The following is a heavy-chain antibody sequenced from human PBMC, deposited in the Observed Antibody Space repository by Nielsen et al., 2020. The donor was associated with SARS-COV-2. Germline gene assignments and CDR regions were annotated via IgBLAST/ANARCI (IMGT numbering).Heavy chain of an antibody. CDR3: ATSSGSFDH. D-gene: IGHD3-22*01. J-gene: IGHJ4*02. Sequence: GESLKISCAASGFTFSSYAMGWVRQPPGRGLEWVAGISVSGGYTHHADSVKGRFTISRDNSKKTLYLQMNSLRGEDTAVYYCATSSGSFDHWGQGTLVSVSS. CDR2: ISVSGGYT. CDR1: GFTFSSYA. V-gene: IGHV3-23*01.